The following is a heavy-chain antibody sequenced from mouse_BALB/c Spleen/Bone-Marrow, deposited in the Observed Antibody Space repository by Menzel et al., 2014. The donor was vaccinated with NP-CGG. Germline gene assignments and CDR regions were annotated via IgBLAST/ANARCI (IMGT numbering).Heavy chain of an antibody. D-gene: IGHD4-1*02. CDR1: GYAFSSSW. V-gene: IGHV1-82*01. CDR2: IYPGDGDT. J-gene: IGHJ2*01. Sequence: QVQLQQSGPELVKPGASVKISCKASGYAFSSSWMNWVKQRPGQGLEWIGRIYPGDGDTNYNGKFKGKATLTADKSSSTAYMQLSSLTSVDSAVYFCARFSTVYYFDYWDQGATLTVSS. CDR3: ARFSTVYYFDY.